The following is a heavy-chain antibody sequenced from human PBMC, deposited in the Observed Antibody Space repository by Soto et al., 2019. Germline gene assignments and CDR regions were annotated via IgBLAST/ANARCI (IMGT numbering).Heavy chain of an antibody. CDR2: VYYSGST. V-gene: IGHV4-39*01. CDR1: GGSIISGSYY. J-gene: IGHJ6*02. Sequence: QLQLQESGPGLVKPSETLSLTCTVSGGSIISGSYYWGWIRRPPGRGLEWLGSVYYSGSTYYNPSRKSRVTISVDTSKHQSSLGLRSVSAADTAVSYCARQEEYYDSSGYHYGMDVWGQGTTVTVSS. CDR3: ARQEEYYDSSGYHYGMDV. D-gene: IGHD3-22*01.